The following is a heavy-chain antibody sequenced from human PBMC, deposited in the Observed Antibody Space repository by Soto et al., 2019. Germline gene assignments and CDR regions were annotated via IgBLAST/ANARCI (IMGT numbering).Heavy chain of an antibody. CDR3: AKARWYYDSSGYYSPLDY. J-gene: IGHJ4*02. CDR2: ISGSGGST. D-gene: IGHD3-22*01. CDR1: GFTFSSYA. Sequence: GSLRLSCAASGFTFSSYAMSWVRQAPGKGLEWVSAISGSGGSTYYADSVKGRFTISRDNSKNTLYLQMNSLRAEDTAVYYCAKARWYYDSSGYYSPLDYWGQGTLVTVSS. V-gene: IGHV3-23*01.